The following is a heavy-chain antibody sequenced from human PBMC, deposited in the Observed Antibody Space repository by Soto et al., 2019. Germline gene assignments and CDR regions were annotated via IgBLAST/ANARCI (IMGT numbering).Heavy chain of an antibody. D-gene: IGHD3-10*01. V-gene: IGHV1-69*01. CDR1: GGTFSSYA. J-gene: IGHJ2*01. CDR3: AKAPRGGHYGDWYFDL. CDR2: IIPIFGTA. Sequence: QVQLVQSGAEVKKPGSSVKVSYKASGGTFSSYAISWVRQAPGQGLEWMGGIIPIFGTANYAQKFQGRVTITADESTSTAYMELSSLRSEDTAVYYCAKAPRGGHYGDWYFDLWGRGTLVTVSS.